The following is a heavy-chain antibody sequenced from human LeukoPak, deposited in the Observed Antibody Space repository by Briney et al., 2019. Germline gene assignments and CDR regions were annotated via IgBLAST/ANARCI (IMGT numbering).Heavy chain of an antibody. Sequence: GASVEVSCKASGYTFTGYYMHWVRQATGQGLEWMGWMNPNSGDTAYAQKFQGRITMTRSTSISTAYMELSSLRSEDTAVYYCARGLGTYDSSELTWPMISFWGQGTLVTVSS. CDR1: GYTFTGYY. CDR2: MNPNSGDT. V-gene: IGHV1-8*02. D-gene: IGHD3-22*01. CDR3: ARGLGTYDSSELTWPMISF. J-gene: IGHJ4*02.